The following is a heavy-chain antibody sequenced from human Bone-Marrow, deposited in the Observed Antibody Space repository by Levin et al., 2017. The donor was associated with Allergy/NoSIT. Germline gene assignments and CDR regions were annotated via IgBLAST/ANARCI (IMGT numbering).Heavy chain of an antibody. CDR1: GGSISGHF. Sequence: GSLRLSCTVSGGSISGHFWSWIRQPPGKGLEWIGFIDSSGSTNYNLSLKSRVTISVDTSKNQFSLRLNSVTAADTAVYYCARGGASSKYFDYWGQGALVTVSA. CDR2: IDSSGST. J-gene: IGHJ4*02. D-gene: IGHD4/OR15-4a*01. CDR3: ARGGASSKYFDY. V-gene: IGHV4-59*11.